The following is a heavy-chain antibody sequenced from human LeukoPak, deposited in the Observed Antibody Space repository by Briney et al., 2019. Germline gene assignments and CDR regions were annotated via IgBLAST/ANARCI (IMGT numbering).Heavy chain of an antibody. D-gene: IGHD5-12*01. CDR2: INHSGST. CDR3: AREAALVATITPYYFDY. Sequence: SETLSLTCAVYGGSFSGYYWSWIRQPPGKGLEWIGEINHSGSTNYNPSLKSRVTISVDTSKNQFSLKLSSVTAADTAVYYCAREAALVATITPYYFDYWGQGTLVTVSS. CDR1: GGSFSGYY. V-gene: IGHV4-34*01. J-gene: IGHJ4*02.